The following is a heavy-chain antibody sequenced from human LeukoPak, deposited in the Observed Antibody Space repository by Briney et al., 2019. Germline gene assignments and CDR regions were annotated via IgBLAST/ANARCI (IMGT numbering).Heavy chain of an antibody. V-gene: IGHV3-66*02. D-gene: IGHD6-19*01. Sequence: GGSLRLSCAASGFTVSSNYMSWVRQAPGKGLEWVSVIYSGGSTYYADSVKGRFTISRDNSKNTLYLQMNSLRAEDTAVYYCARCVVGCYFDYWGQGTLVTVSS. J-gene: IGHJ4*02. CDR2: IYSGGST. CDR3: ARCVVGCYFDY. CDR1: GFTVSSNY.